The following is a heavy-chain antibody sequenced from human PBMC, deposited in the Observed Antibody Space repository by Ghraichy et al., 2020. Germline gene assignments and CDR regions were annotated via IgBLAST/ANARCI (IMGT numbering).Heavy chain of an antibody. CDR3: ARRGSNWPNWFDP. D-gene: IGHD6-13*01. CDR2: IYYSGST. V-gene: IGHV4-39*01. CDR1: GGSISSSSYY. Sequence: SQTLSLTCTVSGGSISSSSYYWDWIRQPPGKGLEWIGSIYYSGSTNYNPSLKSRVTIPVDTSKNQFSLKLSSVTAADTAVYYCARRGSNWPNWFDPWGQGTLVTVSS. J-gene: IGHJ5*02.